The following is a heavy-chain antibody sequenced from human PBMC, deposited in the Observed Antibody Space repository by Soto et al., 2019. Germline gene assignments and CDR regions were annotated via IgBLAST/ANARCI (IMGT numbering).Heavy chain of an antibody. D-gene: IGHD2-2*01. J-gene: IGHJ6*02. Sequence: SVKVSCKASGGTFSSYAISWVRQAPGQGLEWMGGIIPIFGTANYAQKFQGRVTITADESKSTAYMELSSLRSEDTAVYYCARDPGIVVVPAAMDVFYGMDVWGQGTTVTVSS. CDR1: GGTFSSYA. CDR3: ARDPGIVVVPAAMDVFYGMDV. V-gene: IGHV1-69*13. CDR2: IIPIFGTA.